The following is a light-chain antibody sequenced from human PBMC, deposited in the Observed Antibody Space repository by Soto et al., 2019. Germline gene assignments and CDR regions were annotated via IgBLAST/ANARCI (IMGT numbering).Light chain of an antibody. Sequence: EIVLKQSPGTLSLSPGERATRSCRASQSVSSNYLAWYQQKPGQAPRLLIYGASSRATGIPDRFSGSGSGTDFTLTIRRLEPEDFAVYYCQQYGSSYPWTFGQGTKVDIK. CDR3: QQYGSSYPWT. J-gene: IGKJ1*01. V-gene: IGKV3-20*01. CDR1: QSVSSNY. CDR2: GAS.